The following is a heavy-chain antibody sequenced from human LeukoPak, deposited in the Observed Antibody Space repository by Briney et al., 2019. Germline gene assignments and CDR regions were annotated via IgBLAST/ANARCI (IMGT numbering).Heavy chain of an antibody. D-gene: IGHD2-15*01. CDR1: GGSISSSSYY. V-gene: IGHV4-39*07. CDR2: IHYSGST. J-gene: IGHJ6*03. CDR3: ARVRCGGGSCPYYYYYYYMDV. Sequence: PSETLSLTCTVSGGSISSSSYYWAWVRQPPGKGLEWIGSIHYSGSTYYNPSLQSRVTISIDTSKNQFSLKLRFVTAADTAVYYCARVRCGGGSCPYYYYYYYMDVWGKGTTVTVSS.